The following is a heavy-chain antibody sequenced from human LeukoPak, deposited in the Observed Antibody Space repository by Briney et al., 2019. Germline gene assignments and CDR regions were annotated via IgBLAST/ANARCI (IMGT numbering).Heavy chain of an antibody. D-gene: IGHD6-6*01. J-gene: IGHJ3*02. V-gene: IGHV3-23*01. Sequence: GGSLRLSCAASGFTFSSYAMSWVRQAPGKGLEWVSAISGSGGSTYYADSVKGRFTISRDNSKNTLYLQMNSLRAEDTAVYYCAKDLVYSSSVVSRDAFDIWGQGTMVTVSS. CDR2: ISGSGGST. CDR1: GFTFSSYA. CDR3: AKDLVYSSSVVSRDAFDI.